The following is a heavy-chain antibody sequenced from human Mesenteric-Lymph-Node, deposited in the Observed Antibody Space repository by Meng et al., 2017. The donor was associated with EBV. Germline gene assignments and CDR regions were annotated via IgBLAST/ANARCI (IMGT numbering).Heavy chain of an antibody. Sequence: QLQLQESGPGLLQPSXXXXLXCGVSGGSISSIRYYWGWVRQPPGKGLEWIGSISYTGSPDYNPSLKSRVTISVDMSKSQFSLTLNSVTAADTAVYYCATSGYGFPFDDWGQGTLFTVSS. CDR1: GGSISSIRYY. CDR3: ATSGYGFPFDD. CDR2: ISYTGSP. J-gene: IGHJ4*02. D-gene: IGHD5-18*01. V-gene: IGHV4-39*07.